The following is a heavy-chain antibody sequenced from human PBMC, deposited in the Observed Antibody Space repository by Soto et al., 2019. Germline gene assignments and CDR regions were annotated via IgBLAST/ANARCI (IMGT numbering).Heavy chain of an antibody. V-gene: IGHV3-48*01. CDR3: ARGRARFRDIVVVPAARGVRGVTLYFDY. Sequence: GGSLRLSCAASGFTFSSYSMNWVRQAPGKGLEWVSYISSSSSTIYYADSVKGRFTISRDNAKNSLYLEMNSLRAEDKVVYYCARGRARFRDIVVVPAARGVRGVTLYFDYWGQGTLVTVSS. D-gene: IGHD2-2*01. CDR2: ISSSSSTI. CDR1: GFTFSSYS. J-gene: IGHJ4*02.